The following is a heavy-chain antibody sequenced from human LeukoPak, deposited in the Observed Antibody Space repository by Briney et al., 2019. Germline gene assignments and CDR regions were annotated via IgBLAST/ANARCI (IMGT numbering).Heavy chain of an antibody. V-gene: IGHV1-8*02. CDR1: GGTFSSYA. J-gene: IGHJ5*02. D-gene: IGHD2-15*01. CDR2: MNPNSGNT. CDR3: ARASSFDNWFDP. Sequence: ASVKVSCKASGGTFSSYAISWVRQATGQGLEWMGWMNPNSGNTGYAQKFQGRVTMTRNTSISTAYMELSSLRSEDTAVYYCARASSFDNWFDPWGQGTLVTVSS.